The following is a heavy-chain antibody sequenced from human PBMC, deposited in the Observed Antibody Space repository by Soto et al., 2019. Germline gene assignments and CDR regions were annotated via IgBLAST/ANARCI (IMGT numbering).Heavy chain of an antibody. V-gene: IGHV1-69*13. CDR3: ARSQGSSTSLEIYYYYYYGMDV. D-gene: IGHD2-2*01. CDR1: GGTFSSYS. CDR2: IIPISGTA. Sequence: SGKVSCKASGGTFSSYSISWVRQAPGQGLEWMGGIIPISGTANYAQKFQGRVTITADESTSTAYMELSSLRSEDTAVYYCARSQGSSTSLEIYYYYYYGMDVWGQGTTVTVSS. J-gene: IGHJ6*02.